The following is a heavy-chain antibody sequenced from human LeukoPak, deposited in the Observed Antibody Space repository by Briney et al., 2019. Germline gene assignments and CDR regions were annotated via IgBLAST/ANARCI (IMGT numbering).Heavy chain of an antibody. V-gene: IGHV1-18*01. CDR1: GGTFSSYA. CDR2: ISAYNGNT. J-gene: IGHJ4*02. D-gene: IGHD5-18*01. CDR3: ARDRSGLQLWLTKGPPFDY. Sequence: ASVKVSCKASGGTFSSYAISWVRQAPGQGLEWMGWISAYNGNTNYAQKLQGRVTMTTDTSTSTAYMELRSLRSDDTAVYYCARDRSGLQLWLTKGPPFDYWGQGTLVTVSS.